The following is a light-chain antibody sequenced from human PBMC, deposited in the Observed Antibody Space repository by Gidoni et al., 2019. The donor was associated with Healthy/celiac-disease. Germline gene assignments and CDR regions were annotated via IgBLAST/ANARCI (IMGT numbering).Light chain of an antibody. CDR3: QAYDSSLSGKV. CDR1: SSNIGAGYD. CDR2: GNS. J-gene: IGLJ3*02. Sequence: QSVLTPPPSVSGAPGQRVTISCTGSSSNIGAGYDVHWYQQLPVTAPKLLIYGNSNRHSGVPDRFSGSKSGTSASLAITGLQAEEEADYYCQAYDSSLSGKVFGGGTKLTVL. V-gene: IGLV1-40*01.